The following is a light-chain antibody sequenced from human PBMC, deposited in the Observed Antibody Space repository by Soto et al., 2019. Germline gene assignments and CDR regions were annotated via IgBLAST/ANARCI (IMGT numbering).Light chain of an antibody. CDR1: SSDVGTYDF. CDR2: DVS. J-gene: IGLJ1*01. CDR3: CVYAVTFFV. V-gene: IGLV2-11*01. Sequence: QSVLTQPRSVSGSPGQSVTISCTGTSSDVGTYDFVSWYQQHPGKAPRLMIFDVSERPSGVPDRFSGSKSGNTASLTISGLQAEDEDDYHCCVYAVTFFVFGTGTKVTVL.